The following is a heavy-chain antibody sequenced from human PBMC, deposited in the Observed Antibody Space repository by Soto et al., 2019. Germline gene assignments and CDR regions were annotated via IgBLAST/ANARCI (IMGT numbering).Heavy chain of an antibody. CDR1: GFTFSNAW. CDR2: IKSKTDGGTT. D-gene: IGHD3-9*01. V-gene: IGHV3-15*07. J-gene: IGHJ5*01. Sequence: EVQLVESGGGLVKPGGSLRLSCAASGFTFSNAWMNWVRQAPGKGLEWVGRIKSKTDGGTTDYAAPVKGRFTISRDDSKNTLYLQMNSLKTEDTAVYYGTTDPGPYFDWLFSWGQGTLVTVSS. CDR3: TTDPGPYFDWLFS.